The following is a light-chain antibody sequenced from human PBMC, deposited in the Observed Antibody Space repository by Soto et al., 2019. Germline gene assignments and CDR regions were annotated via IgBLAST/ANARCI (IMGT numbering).Light chain of an antibody. V-gene: IGKV3-20*01. CDR1: QSLNSFY. CDR2: GSS. CDR3: QQYDISPRA. J-gene: IGKJ1*01. Sequence: EIVLTQSPGTLSLSPGERATLSCRASQSLNSFYLAWYQQKPGQAPRLLLYGSSNRATGIPDRFSGSGSGTYFTLTISRLDTEDFAVYYCQQYDISPRAFGQGTKVEVK.